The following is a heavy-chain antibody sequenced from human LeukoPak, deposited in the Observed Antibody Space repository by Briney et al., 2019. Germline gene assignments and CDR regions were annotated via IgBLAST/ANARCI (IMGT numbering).Heavy chain of an antibody. CDR3: ARDQLELGTHWFDP. CDR2: IIPVLEEA. CDR1: GVTFSNSG. J-gene: IGHJ5*02. D-gene: IGHD1-1*01. V-gene: IGHV1-69*04. Sequence: GSSGKVSCKASGVTFSNSGITWVRQAPGQGLEWMGRIIPVLEEAQYAQNFQGKVTITADKSTSTAYMELHSLTSEDTAVYYCARDQLELGTHWFDPWGQGTLVTVSS.